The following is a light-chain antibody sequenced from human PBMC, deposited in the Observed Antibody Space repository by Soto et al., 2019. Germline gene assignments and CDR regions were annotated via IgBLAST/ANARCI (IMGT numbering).Light chain of an antibody. J-gene: IGLJ2*01. Sequence: SYELTQPPSVSVAPGKTARITCGGNNIGSKSVHWYQQKPGQAPVLVIYYDSDRPSGIPERFSGSNSGNTATLTISRVEARDEADYLCQVWDSSSDHVLFGGGTKLTVL. CDR3: QVWDSSSDHVL. CDR2: YDS. V-gene: IGLV3-21*04. CDR1: NIGSKS.